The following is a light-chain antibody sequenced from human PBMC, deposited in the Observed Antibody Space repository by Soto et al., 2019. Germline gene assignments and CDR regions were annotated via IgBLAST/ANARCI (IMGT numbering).Light chain of an antibody. CDR1: QDIRND. CDR2: TAS. J-gene: IGKJ1*01. V-gene: IGKV1-6*01. CDR3: LQDYNYPRT. Sequence: AIQMTQSPLSLSASVGDRVTITCRASQDIRNDLGWYQQKPGRAPKFVIHTASRLQSGVSSRFSGSGSGTHFTLTISSLQPEDFATYYCLQDYNYPRTFGQGTKVEI.